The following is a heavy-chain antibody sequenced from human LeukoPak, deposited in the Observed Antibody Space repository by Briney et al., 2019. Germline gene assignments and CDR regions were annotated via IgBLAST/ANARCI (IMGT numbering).Heavy chain of an antibody. Sequence: SETLSLTCTVSGGSISSYCWSWIRQSPGKGLEWIGYVYFSESTNYNPSLKSRVTLSVDTSKNQFSLKLSSVTAADTAVYYCARHLERGSNSYFDFWGQGTLVTVSS. CDR3: ARHLERGSNSYFDF. CDR2: VYFSEST. V-gene: IGHV4-59*08. CDR1: GGSISSYC. D-gene: IGHD1-26*01. J-gene: IGHJ4*02.